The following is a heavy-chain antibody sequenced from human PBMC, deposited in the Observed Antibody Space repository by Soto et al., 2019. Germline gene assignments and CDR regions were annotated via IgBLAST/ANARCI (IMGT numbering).Heavy chain of an antibody. CDR1: GFTFSSYA. CDR2: ISYDGSNK. V-gene: IGHV3-30-3*01. Sequence: GGSLRLSCAASGFTFSSYAMHWVRQAPGKGPEWVAVISYDGSNKYYADSVKGRFTISRDNSKNTLYLQMNSLRAEDMAVYYCAREWVATSQPFDYWGQGTLVTVSS. CDR3: AREWVATSQPFDY. J-gene: IGHJ4*02. D-gene: IGHD5-12*01.